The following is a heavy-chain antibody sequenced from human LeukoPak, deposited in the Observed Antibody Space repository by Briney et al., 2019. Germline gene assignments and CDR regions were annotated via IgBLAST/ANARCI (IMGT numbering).Heavy chain of an antibody. J-gene: IGHJ6*02. CDR1: GFSFSSNW. D-gene: IGHD3-16*01. CDR3: ARGGGLDV. Sequence: PGGSLRLSCAAPGFSFSSNWMGWVRQAPGKGLEWVAHIKRGGSQKYYLDSVKGRFTISRDNAKNSLYLQMSNLRAEDTAVYFCARGGGLDVWGQGATVTVSS. CDR2: IKRGGSQK. V-gene: IGHV3-7*03.